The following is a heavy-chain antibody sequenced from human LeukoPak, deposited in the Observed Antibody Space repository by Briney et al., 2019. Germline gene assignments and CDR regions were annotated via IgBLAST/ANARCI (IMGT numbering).Heavy chain of an antibody. V-gene: IGHV5-51*01. J-gene: IGHJ4*02. D-gene: IGHD6-19*01. CDR2: IYPDDSET. CDR3: ARPLKGSGWYFDY. CDR1: GYSFTSYW. Sequence: GESLKISCKASGYSFTSYWIGWVRQLHGKGLEWMGIIYPDDSETTFSPSLQDQVTILVDKSISIAYLQWSGLKASDTAMYYCARPLKGSGWYFDYWGQGTLVTVSS.